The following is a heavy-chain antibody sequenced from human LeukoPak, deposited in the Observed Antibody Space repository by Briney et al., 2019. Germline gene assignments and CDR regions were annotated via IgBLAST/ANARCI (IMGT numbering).Heavy chain of an antibody. CDR3: ARGREILYYFDY. D-gene: IGHD5-24*01. CDR2: IIPILGIA. V-gene: IGHV1-69*02. CDR1: GGTFSSYT. J-gene: IGHJ4*02. Sequence: ASVKVSCKASGGTFSSYTISWVRQAPGQGLEWMGRIIPILGIANYAQKFQGRVTITADKSTSTAYMELSGLRSEDTAVYYCARGREILYYFDYWGQGTLVTVSS.